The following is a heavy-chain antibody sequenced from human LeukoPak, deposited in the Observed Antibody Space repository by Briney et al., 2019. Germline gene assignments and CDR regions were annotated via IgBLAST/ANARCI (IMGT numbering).Heavy chain of an antibody. CDR3: ARDDSGYLVH. J-gene: IGHJ4*02. CDR2: IYYSGST. Sequence: SETLSLTCTVSGGSISSYYWSWIGQPPGKGLEWIGYIYYSGSTNYNPSLKSRVTISVDTSKNQFSLKLSSVTAADTAVYYCARDDSGYLVHWGQGTLVTVSS. CDR1: GGSISSYY. V-gene: IGHV4-59*01. D-gene: IGHD3-22*01.